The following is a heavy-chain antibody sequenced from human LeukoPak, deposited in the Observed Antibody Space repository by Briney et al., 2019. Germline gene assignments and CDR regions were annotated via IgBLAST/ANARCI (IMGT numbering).Heavy chain of an antibody. V-gene: IGHV1-2*02. CDR2: INPNSGGT. CDR3: ARDGTTIFGVVIPYGMDV. CDR1: GYTFTGYY. J-gene: IGHJ6*02. Sequence: GASVKVSCKASGYTFTGYYMHWVRQAPGQGLEWMGWINPNSGGTNYAQKFQGRVTMTRDTSISTAYMELSRLRSDDTAVYYCARDGTTIFGVVIPYGMDVWGQGTTVTVSS. D-gene: IGHD3-3*01.